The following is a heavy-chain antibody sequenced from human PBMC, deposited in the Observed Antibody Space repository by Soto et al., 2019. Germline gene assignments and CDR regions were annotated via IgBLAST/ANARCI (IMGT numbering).Heavy chain of an antibody. CDR3: APRADTDCTNCVRYPGGHWFDP. CDR2: FDPEDGET. D-gene: IGHD2-8*01. V-gene: IGHV1-24*01. J-gene: IGHJ5*02. CDR1: GYTLTELS. Sequence: GASVKVSCKVSGYTLTELSMHWVRQAPGKGLEWMGGFDPEDGETIYAQKFQGRVTMTEDTSTDTAYMELSSLRSEDTAVYYCAPRADTDCTNCVRYPGGHWFDPWGQGTLVTVSS.